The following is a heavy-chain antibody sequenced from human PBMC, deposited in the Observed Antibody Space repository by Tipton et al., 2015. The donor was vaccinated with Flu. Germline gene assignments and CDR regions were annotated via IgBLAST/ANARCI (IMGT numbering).Heavy chain of an antibody. Sequence: SLRLSCAASRFSFSDYYMTWIRQAPGKGLECVSYISSTGSDMYYADSVKGRFTISRDNAKNSLYLQLKSLRAEDTAVYYCERVRGRYYYMDIWGQGTTVIASS. CDR1: RFSFSDYY. CDR2: ISSTGSDM. V-gene: IGHV3-11*01. J-gene: IGHJ6*02. D-gene: IGHD3-10*01. CDR3: ERVRGRYYYMDI.